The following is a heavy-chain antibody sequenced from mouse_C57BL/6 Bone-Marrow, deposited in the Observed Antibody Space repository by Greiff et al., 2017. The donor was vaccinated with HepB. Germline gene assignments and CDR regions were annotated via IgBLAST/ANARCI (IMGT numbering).Heavy chain of an antibody. D-gene: IGHD1-1*01. CDR2: IYPGNSDT. CDR3: TRSRGRITTVVATRGFAY. V-gene: IGHV1-5*01. Sequence: DVKLQESGTVLARPGASVKMSCKTSGYTFTSYWMHWVKQRPGQGLEWIGAIYPGNSDTSYNQKFKGKAKLTAVTSASTAYMELSSLTNEDSAVYYCTRSRGRITTVVATRGFAYWGQGTLVTVSA. J-gene: IGHJ3*01. CDR1: GYTFTSYW.